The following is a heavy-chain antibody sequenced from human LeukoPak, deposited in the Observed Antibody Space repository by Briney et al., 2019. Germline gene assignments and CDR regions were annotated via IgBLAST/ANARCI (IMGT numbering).Heavy chain of an antibody. Sequence: SETLSLTCTVSGGSSSSDSYYWGWIRQPPGKGLEWIGSIYYSGSTYYNPSLKSRVTISVDTSKTQLSLKLSSVTAADTAVYFCARDVLAAAGTYDYWGQGTLVTVSS. CDR3: ARDVLAAAGTYDY. J-gene: IGHJ4*02. V-gene: IGHV4-39*07. D-gene: IGHD6-13*01. CDR1: GGSSSSDSYY. CDR2: IYYSGST.